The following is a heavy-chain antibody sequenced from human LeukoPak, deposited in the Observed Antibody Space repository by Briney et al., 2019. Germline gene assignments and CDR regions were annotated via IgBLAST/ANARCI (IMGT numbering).Heavy chain of an antibody. Sequence: SETLSLTCTVSGGSISSYYWSWIRQPPGKGLEWIGYIYYSGSTNYSPSLKSRVTISVDTSKNQFSLKLSSVTAADTAVYYCARVITMVRGVIISQGDAFDIWGQGTMVTVSS. CDR3: ARVITMVRGVIISQGDAFDI. CDR1: GGSISSYY. J-gene: IGHJ3*02. D-gene: IGHD3-10*01. CDR2: IYYSGST. V-gene: IGHV4-59*01.